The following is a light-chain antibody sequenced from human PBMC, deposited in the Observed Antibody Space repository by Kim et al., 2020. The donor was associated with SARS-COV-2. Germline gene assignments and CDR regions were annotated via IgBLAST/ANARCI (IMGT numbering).Light chain of an antibody. V-gene: IGKV3-15*01. Sequence: SVSPGERATRSCRASQSVSSNLVWYQQKPGQAPRLLIYGASTRATGIPARFSGSGSGTEFTLTISSLQSEDFAVYYCHQYNNWPYTFGQGTKLEI. J-gene: IGKJ2*01. CDR2: GAS. CDR1: QSVSSN. CDR3: HQYNNWPYT.